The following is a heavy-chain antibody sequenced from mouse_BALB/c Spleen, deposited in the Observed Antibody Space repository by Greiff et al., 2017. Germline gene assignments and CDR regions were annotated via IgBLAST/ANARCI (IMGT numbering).Heavy chain of an antibody. CDR2: INPYNDGT. J-gene: IGHJ3*01. D-gene: IGHD3-2*01. V-gene: IGHV1-14*01. Sequence: VQLKESGPELVKPGASVKMSCKASGYTFTSYVMHWVKQKPGQGLEWIGYINPYNDGTKYNEKFKGKATLTSDKSSSTAYMELSSLTSEDSAVYYCAREDSSGSWFADWGQGTLVTVSA. CDR3: AREDSSGSWFAD. CDR1: GYTFTSYV.